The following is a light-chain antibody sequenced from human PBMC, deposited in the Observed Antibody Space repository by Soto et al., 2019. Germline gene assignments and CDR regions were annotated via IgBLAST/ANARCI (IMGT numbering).Light chain of an antibody. CDR2: TAS. Sequence: DIHITQSPSSLSASVGDRVTITCRASHNINNYLNWYQQKPGKAPQLLSYTASSLQSGVPSRFSGSGSGTDFTLTINEVQPEDFAPYYCQESYSTPMYTLGQGTKV. J-gene: IGKJ2*01. V-gene: IGKV1-39*01. CDR1: HNINNY. CDR3: QESYSTPMYT.